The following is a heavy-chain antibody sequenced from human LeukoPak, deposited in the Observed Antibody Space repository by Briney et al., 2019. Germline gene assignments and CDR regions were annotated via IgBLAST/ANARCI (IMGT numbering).Heavy chain of an antibody. CDR3: VRDPPSRQFDP. V-gene: IGHV4-4*07. CDR1: GGSMNTYY. CDR2: INPSGST. Sequence: PSETLSLTCNVSGGSMNTYYWTWIWQPAGKGLEWIGRINPSGSTNYNPSLKSRVTMSVDTSKNQFSLNLTSVTAADTAVYYCVRDPPSRQFDPWGQGTLVTVSS. J-gene: IGHJ5*02.